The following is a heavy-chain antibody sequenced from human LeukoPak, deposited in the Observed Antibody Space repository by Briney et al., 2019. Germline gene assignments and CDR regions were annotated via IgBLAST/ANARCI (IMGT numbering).Heavy chain of an antibody. J-gene: IGHJ6*02. D-gene: IGHD6-13*01. CDR3: ASTTPPPIAAPGTRGLGYYGMVV. V-gene: IGHV1-69*01. Sequence: SVKVSCKASGGTFRSYVISWVRQAPGQGLEWMGGIIPIFGTANYTQKFQGRVTITADESTSTAYMELSSLRSADTAVYYCASTTPPPIAAPGTRGLGYYGMVVWGQGTTVTVSS. CDR1: GGTFRSYV. CDR2: IIPIFGTA.